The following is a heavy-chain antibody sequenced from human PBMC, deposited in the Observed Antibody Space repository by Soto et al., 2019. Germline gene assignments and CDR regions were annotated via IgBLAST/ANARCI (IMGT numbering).Heavy chain of an antibody. V-gene: IGHV1-2*02. CDR3: ARGWETVGTTTPFAY. J-gene: IGHJ4*02. Sequence: QVQLVQSGAEVKKPGASVKVSCQVSGYTFTGYYLHWARQAPGQGLEWMGWINPDNGAANYAQQFQGRVTFTAHKSTSTAYMELRSLRSDDTAVYYCARGWETVGTTTPFAYWGQGTLVTVSS. CDR1: GYTFTGYY. D-gene: IGHD1-26*01. CDR2: INPDNGAA.